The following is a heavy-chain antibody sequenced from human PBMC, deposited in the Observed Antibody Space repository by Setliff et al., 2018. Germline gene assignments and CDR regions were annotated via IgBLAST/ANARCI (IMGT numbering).Heavy chain of an antibody. D-gene: IGHD1-26*01. CDR1: GFIFSGYW. V-gene: IGHV3-74*03. Sequence: GSLRLSCAASGFIFSGYWMHWVRQAPGKGLMWVSRMHSDDRSITYADSVKGRFTISRDNAKNMLYLQMNSLRAEDTAVYYCVREGGNYFPLDYWGLGTLVTVS. CDR3: VREGGNYFPLDY. CDR2: MHSDDRSI. J-gene: IGHJ4*02.